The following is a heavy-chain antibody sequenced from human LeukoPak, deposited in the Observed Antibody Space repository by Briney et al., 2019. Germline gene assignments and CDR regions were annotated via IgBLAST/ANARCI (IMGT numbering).Heavy chain of an antibody. CDR3: ARGLTMIVEGYYFDY. J-gene: IGHJ4*02. CDR2: IYSGGST. D-gene: IGHD3-22*01. V-gene: IGHV3-53*01. Sequence: GGSLRLSCAASGFTFSSYAMSWVRQAPGKGLEWVSVIYSGGSTYYADSVKGRFTISRDNSKNTLYLQMNSLRAEDTAVYYCARGLTMIVEGYYFDYWGQGTLVTVSS. CDR1: GFTFSSYA.